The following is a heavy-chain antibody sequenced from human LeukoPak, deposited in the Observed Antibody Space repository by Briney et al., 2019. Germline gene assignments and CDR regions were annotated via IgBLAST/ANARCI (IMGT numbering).Heavy chain of an antibody. CDR1: GFTFSSFE. CDR3: ARWDSSGFWSGYTYYFDY. V-gene: IGHV3-48*03. Sequence: PGGSLRLSCAASGFTFSSFEMNWVRQAPGGGLEWISYISSTSDVTYYADSVKGRFTISRDNANNSLYLQMNSLRAEDTAVYYCARWDSSGFWSGYTYYFDYWGQGTLVTVSS. D-gene: IGHD3-3*01. J-gene: IGHJ4*02. CDR2: ISSTSDVT.